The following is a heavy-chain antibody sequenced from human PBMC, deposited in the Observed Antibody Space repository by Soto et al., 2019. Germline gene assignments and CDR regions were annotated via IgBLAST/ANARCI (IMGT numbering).Heavy chain of an antibody. CDR3: ARHRGSDLPFDP. J-gene: IGHJ5*02. Sequence: SETLSLPCTVSGGTIGNSYWSWIRQPPGKGLEWIGYVYHRGGTNYNPSLKSRVTISIDTSKIQFSLSLTSVTAADTAVYYCARHRGSDLPFDPWGRGYLVTVS. CDR2: VYHRGGT. V-gene: IGHV4-59*08. D-gene: IGHD5-12*01. CDR1: GGTIGNSY.